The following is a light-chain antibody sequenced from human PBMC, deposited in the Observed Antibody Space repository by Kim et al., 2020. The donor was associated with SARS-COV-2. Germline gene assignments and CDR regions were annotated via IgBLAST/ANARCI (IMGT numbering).Light chain of an antibody. J-gene: IGLJ2*01. CDR3: SSHTGSNTVI. CDR2: DVT. V-gene: IGLV2-23*02. Sequence: GQSINISRTGSDSDVGTYNLVSWYQQHPGEAPKLIIYDVTKRPSGISNRFSASKSGITASLTISGLQTDDEADYYCSSHTGSNTVIFGGGTQLTVL. CDR1: DSDVGTYNL.